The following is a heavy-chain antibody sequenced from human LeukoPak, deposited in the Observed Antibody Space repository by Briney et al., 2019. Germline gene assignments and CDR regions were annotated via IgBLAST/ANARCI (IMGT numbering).Heavy chain of an antibody. Sequence: ASVKVSCKASGYTFTSYYMHWVRQAPAQGREWMGIINPSGGSTSYAQKFYGRVTMTRDPSTSTVYMELSSVRSEDTAVYYCARETLSPADDAFDIWGQGTMVTVSS. CDR2: INPSGGST. J-gene: IGHJ3*02. CDR3: ARETLSPADDAFDI. V-gene: IGHV1-46*01. CDR1: GYTFTSYY. D-gene: IGHD2-2*01.